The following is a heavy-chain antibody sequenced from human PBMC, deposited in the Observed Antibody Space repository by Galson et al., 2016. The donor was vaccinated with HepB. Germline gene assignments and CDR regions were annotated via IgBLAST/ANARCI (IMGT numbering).Heavy chain of an antibody. CDR3: ARVLGAYKYYLDN. Sequence: SLRLSCAASGFTFSSYAIHWVRQAPGKGLEWVASIGYDGTKTYYADSVKGRFTVSRDNSRNTLYLQMDSLTTEDTAVYYCARVLGAYKYYLDNWGQGTLVTVSS. CDR1: GFTFSSYA. V-gene: IGHV3-30*04. CDR2: IGYDGTKT. J-gene: IGHJ4*02. D-gene: IGHD3-10*01.